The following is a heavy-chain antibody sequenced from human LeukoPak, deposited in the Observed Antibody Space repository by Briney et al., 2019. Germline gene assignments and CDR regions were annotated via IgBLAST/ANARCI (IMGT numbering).Heavy chain of an antibody. CDR3: ARVAYDLSTDY. CDR1: GGSISSYY. D-gene: IGHD3-22*01. V-gene: IGHV4-59*01. CDR2: IYYSGST. J-gene: IGHJ4*02. Sequence: PSETLSLTCTVSGGSISSYYWSWIRQPPGKGLGWIGYIYYSGSTNYNPSLKSRVTISVDTSKNQFSLKLSSVTAADTAVYYCARVAYDLSTDYWGQGTLVTVSS.